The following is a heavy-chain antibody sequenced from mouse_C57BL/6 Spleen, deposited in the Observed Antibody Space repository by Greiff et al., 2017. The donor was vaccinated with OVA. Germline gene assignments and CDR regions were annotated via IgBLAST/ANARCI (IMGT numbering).Heavy chain of an antibody. Sequence: VQLKESGPGLVKPSQSLSLTCSVTGYSITSGYYWNWIRQFPGNKLEWMGYISYDGSNNYNPSLKNRISITRDTSKNQFFLKLNSVTTEDTATYYCARRPYDGYYDYWGQGTTLTVSS. D-gene: IGHD2-3*01. J-gene: IGHJ2*01. CDR3: ARRPYDGYYDY. V-gene: IGHV3-6*01. CDR1: GYSITSGYY. CDR2: ISYDGSN.